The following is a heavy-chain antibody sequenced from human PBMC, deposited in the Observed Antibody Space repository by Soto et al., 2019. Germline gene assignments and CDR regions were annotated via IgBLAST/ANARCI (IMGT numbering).Heavy chain of an antibody. D-gene: IGHD6-6*01. CDR2: ISGSGGST. Sequence: GESLKISCAASGFTFGSYWMSWVRQAPGKGLEWVSAISGSGGSTYYADSVKGRFTISRDNSKNTLYLQMNSLRAEDTAVYYCAKSLQQLAGEFDPWGQGTLVTVSS. CDR3: AKSLQQLAGEFDP. V-gene: IGHV3-23*01. J-gene: IGHJ5*02. CDR1: GFTFGSYW.